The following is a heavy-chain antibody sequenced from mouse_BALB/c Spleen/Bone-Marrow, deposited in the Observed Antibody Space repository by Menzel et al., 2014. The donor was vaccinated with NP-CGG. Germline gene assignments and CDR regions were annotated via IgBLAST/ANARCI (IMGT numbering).Heavy chain of an antibody. CDR2: IDPANGNT. J-gene: IGHJ2*01. CDR1: GFNIKDTY. D-gene: IGHD2-14*01. V-gene: IGHV14-3*02. Sequence: EVHLVESGAELVKPGASVKLSCTGSGFNIKDTYMHWVKQRSEQGLEWIGRIDPANGNTKYDPKFQGKATITADTSSNTAYLQLSSLTSEDTAVYYCASYYRYSFDYWGQGTTLTVSS. CDR3: ASYYRYSFDY.